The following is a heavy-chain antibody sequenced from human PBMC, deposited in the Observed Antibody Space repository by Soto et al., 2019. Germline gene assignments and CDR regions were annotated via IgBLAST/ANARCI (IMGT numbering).Heavy chain of an antibody. D-gene: IGHD5-12*01. CDR2: ISGSGGST. Sequence: GGSLRLSCAASGFTFSSYAMSWVRQAPGKGLEWVSAISGSGGSTYYADSVKGRFTISRDNSKNTLYLQMNSLRAEDTAVYYCAIGYSGYGAFDYWGQGTLVTVSS. CDR3: AIGYSGYGAFDY. CDR1: GFTFSSYA. J-gene: IGHJ4*02. V-gene: IGHV3-23*01.